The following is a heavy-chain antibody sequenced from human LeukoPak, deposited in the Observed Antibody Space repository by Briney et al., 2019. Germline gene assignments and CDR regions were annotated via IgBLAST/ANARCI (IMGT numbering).Heavy chain of an antibody. CDR1: GFTFSTYS. V-gene: IGHV3-48*01. Sequence: PGGSLRLSCAASGFTFSTYSMNWVRQAPGEGLEWLSYISSRSTTIYYADSVKGRFTISRDNAKNSLYLQMNSLRPEDTAVYYCAGGESEYSSSGDFAYWGQGTLVTVSS. J-gene: IGHJ4*02. CDR2: ISSRSTTI. D-gene: IGHD6-6*01. CDR3: AGGESEYSSSGDFAY.